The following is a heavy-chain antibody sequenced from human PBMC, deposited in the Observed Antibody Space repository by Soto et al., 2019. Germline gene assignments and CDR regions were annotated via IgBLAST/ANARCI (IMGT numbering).Heavy chain of an antibody. V-gene: IGHV3-23*01. CDR1: GFTFSSYA. D-gene: IGHD3-10*01. J-gene: IGHJ6*02. Sequence: GGSLRLSCAASGFTFSSYAMSWVRQAPGKGLEWVSAISGSGGSTYYADSVKGRFTISRDNSKNTLYLQMSSLRAEDTAVYYCAKDKAMVRGVSCMDVWGQGTTVTVSS. CDR2: ISGSGGST. CDR3: AKDKAMVRGVSCMDV.